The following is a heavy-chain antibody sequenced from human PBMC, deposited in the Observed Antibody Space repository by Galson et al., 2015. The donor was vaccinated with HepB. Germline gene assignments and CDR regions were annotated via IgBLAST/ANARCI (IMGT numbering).Heavy chain of an antibody. CDR3: AKSPTTVTTEGYYFDY. CDR2: ISGSGGST. D-gene: IGHD4-17*01. CDR1: GFTFSSYA. V-gene: IGHV3-23*01. J-gene: IGHJ4*02. Sequence: SLRLSCAASGFTFSSYAMSWVRQAPGKGLEWVSAISGSGGSTYYADSVKGRFTISRDNSKNTLYLQMNSLRAEDTAVYYCAKSPTTVTTEGYYFDYWGQGTLVTVSS.